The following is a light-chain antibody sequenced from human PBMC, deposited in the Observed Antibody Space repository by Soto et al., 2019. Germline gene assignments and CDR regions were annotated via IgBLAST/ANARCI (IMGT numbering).Light chain of an antibody. CDR2: DVS. J-gene: IGLJ2*01. CDR1: SSDVGAYNY. CDR3: GSYTTSNTMI. Sequence: QSALTQPASVSGSPGQSITISCAGTSSDVGAYNYVSWFQQHPGKVPKLIIYDVSDRPSGASDRFSGSKSGNTASLTISGLQAEDEADYYCGSYTTSNTMIFGGGTKLTVL. V-gene: IGLV2-14*01.